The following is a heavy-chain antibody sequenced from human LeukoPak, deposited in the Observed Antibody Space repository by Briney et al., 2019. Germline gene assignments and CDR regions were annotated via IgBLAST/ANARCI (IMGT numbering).Heavy chain of an antibody. J-gene: IGHJ5*02. V-gene: IGHV4-39*01. CDR3: AGHALVTSISTYNWFDP. CDR1: GGSISSGDYY. D-gene: IGHD2-21*02. CDR2: MFYGGRT. Sequence: SETLSLTCTVSGGSISSGDYYWSWIRRPPGKGLEWIGSMFYGGRTFYSPSLKSRVTISVDTSKNQYSLRLNSVTAADTAVYYCAGHALVTSISTYNWFDPWGQGTLVTVSS.